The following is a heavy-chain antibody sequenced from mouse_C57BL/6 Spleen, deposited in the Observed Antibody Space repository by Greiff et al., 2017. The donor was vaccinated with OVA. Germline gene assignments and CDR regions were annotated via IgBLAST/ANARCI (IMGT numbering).Heavy chain of an antibody. D-gene: IGHD1-1*01. CDR3: AREGIYYGRFDY. CDR1: GFTFSSYG. CDR2: ISSGGSYT. J-gene: IGHJ2*01. V-gene: IGHV5-6*01. Sequence: EVKVVESGGDLVKPGGSLKLSCAASGFTFSSYGMSWVRQTPDKRLEWVATISSGGSYTYYPDSVKGRFTISRDNAKNTLYLQMSSLKSEDTAMYYCAREGIYYGRFDYWGQGTTLTVSS.